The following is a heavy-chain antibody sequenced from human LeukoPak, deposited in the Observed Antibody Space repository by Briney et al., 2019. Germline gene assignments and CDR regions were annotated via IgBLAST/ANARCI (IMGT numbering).Heavy chain of an antibody. V-gene: IGHV3-15*01. CDR3: TTEYYYDSSAKIDY. CDR1: GFTFSNAW. J-gene: IGHJ4*02. D-gene: IGHD3-22*01. CDR2: IKSKTDGGTT. Sequence: GGSLRLSCAASGFTFSNAWMSWVRQAPGKGLEWVGRIKSKTDGGTTDYAAPVKGRFTISRDDSKNTLYLQMNSLKTEDTAVYYCTTEYYYDSSAKIDYWGQGTLVTVSS.